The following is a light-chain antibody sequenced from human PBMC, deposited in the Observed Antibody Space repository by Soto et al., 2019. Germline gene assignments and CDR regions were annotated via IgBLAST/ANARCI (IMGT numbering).Light chain of an antibody. CDR1: SSDVGGYNS. J-gene: IGLJ2*01. V-gene: IGLV2-8*01. CDR3: SSYAGSNNLV. Sequence: QSALTQPPSASGSPGQSVTISCTGSSSDVGGYNSVSWYQQHPGKAPKLIIYEVTKRPSGVPDRFSGSRSGSTASLTVSGLQAEDEADYYCSSYAGSNNLVFGGGTQLTVL. CDR2: EVT.